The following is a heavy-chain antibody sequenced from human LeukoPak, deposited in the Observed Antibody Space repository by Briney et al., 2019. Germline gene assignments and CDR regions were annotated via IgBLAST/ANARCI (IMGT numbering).Heavy chain of an antibody. V-gene: IGHV1-69*13. J-gene: IGHJ3*02. Sequence: SVKVSCKASGGTFTSNAISWVRQSRVQGLEWMGGIIPIFGTANYAQKFQGRVTITADESTSTAYMELSSLRSEDTAVYYCARAGIWDYSDSSGYHNAAFDIWGQGTMVTVSS. CDR1: GGTFTSNA. CDR2: IIPIFGTA. D-gene: IGHD3-22*01. CDR3: ARAGIWDYSDSSGYHNAAFDI.